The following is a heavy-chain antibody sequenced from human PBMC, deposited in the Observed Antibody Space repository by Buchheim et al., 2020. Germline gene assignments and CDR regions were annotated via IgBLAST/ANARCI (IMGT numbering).Heavy chain of an antibody. J-gene: IGHJ4*02. CDR3: ARDPYDILTGEYYFDY. CDR2: ISYEGSNK. CDR1: GFTFSSYA. V-gene: IGHV3-30*04. Sequence: QVQLVESGGGVVQPGRSLRLSCAASGFTFSSYAMHWVRQAPGKGLEWVAVISYEGSNKYYADSVKGRFTISRDNSKNTLYLQMNSLRAEDTAVYYCARDPYDILTGEYYFDYWGQGTL. D-gene: IGHD3-9*01.